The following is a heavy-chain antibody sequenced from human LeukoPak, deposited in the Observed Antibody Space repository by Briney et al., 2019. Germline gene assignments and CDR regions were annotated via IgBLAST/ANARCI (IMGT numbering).Heavy chain of an antibody. V-gene: IGHV3-33*01. CDR1: GFTFSSYG. CDR2: IWYDGSNK. CDR3: ARDIEPYYYGSRSYNF. J-gene: IGHJ4*02. Sequence: GGSLRLSCAASGFTFSSYGMHWVRQAPGKGLEWVAVIWYDGSNKYYADSVKGRFTISRDNSKNTLYLQMDSLRAEDTAVYYCARDIEPYYYGSRSYNFWGQGTLATVSS. D-gene: IGHD3-10*01.